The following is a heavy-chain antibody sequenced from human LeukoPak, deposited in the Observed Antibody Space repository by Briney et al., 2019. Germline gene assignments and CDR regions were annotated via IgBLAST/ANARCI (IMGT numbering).Heavy chain of an antibody. J-gene: IGHJ4*02. CDR2: TYPGDSDT. D-gene: IGHD4-23*01. CDR1: GYIFTSYW. V-gene: IGHV5-51*01. Sequence: GESLKISCKGSGYIFTSYWITWVRQMPGKGLEWMGITYPGDSDTKYSPSFQGQVTISADKPISTAYLQWSSLKASDTAMYYCARRSYSGKDFDYWGQGTLVTVSS. CDR3: ARRSYSGKDFDY.